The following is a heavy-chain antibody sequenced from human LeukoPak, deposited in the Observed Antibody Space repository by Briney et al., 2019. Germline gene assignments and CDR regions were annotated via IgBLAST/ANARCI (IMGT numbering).Heavy chain of an antibody. CDR2: ISSSGSTI. J-gene: IGHJ4*02. CDR1: GFTFSSYE. Sequence: GGSLRLSCAASGFTFSSYEMNWVRQAPEKGLEWVSYISSSGSTIYYADSVKGRFTISRDNAKNSLYLQMNSLRAEDTAVYYCAREDTAMVNGYYWGQGTLVTVSS. CDR3: AREDTAMVNGYY. V-gene: IGHV3-48*03. D-gene: IGHD5-18*01.